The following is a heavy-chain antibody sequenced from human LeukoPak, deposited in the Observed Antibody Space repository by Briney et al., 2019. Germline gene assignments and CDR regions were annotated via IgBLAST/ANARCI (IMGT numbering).Heavy chain of an antibody. D-gene: IGHD4-17*01. CDR1: GFIFGGYV. CDR2: ITGGGDSI. J-gene: IGHJ4*02. Sequence: GGSLRLSCAASGFIFGGYVMNWVRQAPGKGLEWVSSITGGGDSIHYADSVKGRFTISRDNSKNTLYLQMNSLRAEDTAVYYCAKGPYDYGDYYYWGQGTLVTVSS. CDR3: AKGPYDYGDYYY. V-gene: IGHV3-23*01.